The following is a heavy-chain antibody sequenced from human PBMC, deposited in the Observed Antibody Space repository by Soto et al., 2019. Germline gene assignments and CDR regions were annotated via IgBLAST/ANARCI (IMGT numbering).Heavy chain of an antibody. CDR1: GGSISSHY. J-gene: IGHJ3*02. Sequence: PSETLSLTCTVSGGSISSHYWSWIRQPPGKGLEWIGYIYYSGSTNYNPSLKSRVTISVDTSKNQFSLKLSSVTAADTAVYYCARRFGSAISGWYWAFDIWGQGTMVNVSS. V-gene: IGHV4-59*08. CDR2: IYYSGST. D-gene: IGHD6-19*01. CDR3: ARRFGSAISGWYWAFDI.